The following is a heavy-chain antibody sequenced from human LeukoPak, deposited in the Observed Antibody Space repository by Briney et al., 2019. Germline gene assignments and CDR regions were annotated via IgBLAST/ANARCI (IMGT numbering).Heavy chain of an antibody. J-gene: IGHJ4*02. Sequence: ASVKVSCKASENTFTNYYMHWVRQAPGQGLEWLGIINPNGDRTNYAQTFQGRVTMTRDTSTTTVYMELSSLRSEDTAVYYCASWPGAWYGEDFWGQGTLVTVSS. D-gene: IGHD3-10*01. CDR2: INPNGDRT. V-gene: IGHV1-46*01. CDR1: ENTFTNYY. CDR3: ASWPGAWYGEDF.